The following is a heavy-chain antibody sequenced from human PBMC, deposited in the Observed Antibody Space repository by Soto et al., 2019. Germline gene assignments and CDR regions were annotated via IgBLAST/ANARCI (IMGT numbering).Heavy chain of an antibody. CDR1: GFTFSSYG. CDR3: ARDLVVVPAAKGYYYYGMDV. D-gene: IGHD2-2*01. V-gene: IGHV3-33*01. Sequence: PGGSLRLSCAASGFTFSSYGIHWGRQAPGKGLEWVAVIWYDGSNKYYADSVKGRFTISRDNSKNTLYLQMNSLRAEDTAVYYCARDLVVVPAAKGYYYYGMDVWGQGTTVTVS. J-gene: IGHJ6*02. CDR2: IWYDGSNK.